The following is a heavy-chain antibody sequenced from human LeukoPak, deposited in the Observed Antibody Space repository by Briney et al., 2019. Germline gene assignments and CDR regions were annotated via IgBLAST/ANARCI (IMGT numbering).Heavy chain of an antibody. CDR2: ISGSGGSQ. D-gene: IGHD5-12*01. J-gene: IGHJ4*02. V-gene: IGHV3-23*01. CDR1: GFTFSRYA. Sequence: PGGSLRLSCAATGFTFSRYAMSWVRQAPGKGLEWVSLISGSGGSQKYADSVKGRFTISRDNSQNTLYLQMNSLRAEDTALYYCAKGRGYSGYDFFDYWGQGTLVTVSS. CDR3: AKGRGYSGYDFFDY.